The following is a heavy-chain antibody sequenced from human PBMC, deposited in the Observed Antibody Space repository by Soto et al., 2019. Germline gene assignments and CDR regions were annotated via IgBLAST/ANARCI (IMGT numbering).Heavy chain of an antibody. D-gene: IGHD5-12*01. CDR1: GFTFSSYA. Sequence: GGSLRLSCAASGFTFSSYAMSWVRQAPGKGLEWVSAISGSGGSTYYADSVKGRFTISRDNSKNTLYLQMNSLRAEDTAVYYFAKDFYGYNYGFFDYWGQGTLVTVSS. V-gene: IGHV3-23*01. J-gene: IGHJ4*02. CDR2: ISGSGGST. CDR3: AKDFYGYNYGFFDY.